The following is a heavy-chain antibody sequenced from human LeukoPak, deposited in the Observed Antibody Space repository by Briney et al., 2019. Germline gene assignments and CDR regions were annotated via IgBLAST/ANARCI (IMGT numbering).Heavy chain of an antibody. CDR1: GFTFSSYA. CDR3: AKSTVGAGGDY. V-gene: IGHV3-23*01. CDR2: FSGSGGST. D-gene: IGHD1-26*01. J-gene: IGHJ4*02. Sequence: SGGSLRLSCATSGFTFSSYAMSWVRQAPGKGLEWVSSFSGSGGSTYYADSVKGRFTISRDNSKNTLYLQMNSLRAEDTAVYYCAKSTVGAGGDYWGQGTLVTVSS.